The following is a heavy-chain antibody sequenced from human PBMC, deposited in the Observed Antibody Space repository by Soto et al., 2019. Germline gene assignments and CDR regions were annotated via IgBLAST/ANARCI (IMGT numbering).Heavy chain of an antibody. D-gene: IGHD1-26*01. J-gene: IGHJ5*02. CDR3: ARDNPDVGRPGFDP. V-gene: IGHV4-4*07. CDR1: GASISGFY. CDR2: IYATGTT. Sequence: SETLSLTCTVSGASISGFYWSWIRKSAGKGLEWIGRIYATGTTDYNPSLKSRVMMSVDTSKKQFSLKLRSVTAADTAVYYCARDNPDVGRPGFDPWGQGTLVTVSS.